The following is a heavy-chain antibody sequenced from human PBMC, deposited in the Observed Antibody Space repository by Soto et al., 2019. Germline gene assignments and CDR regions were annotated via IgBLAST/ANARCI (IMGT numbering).Heavy chain of an antibody. CDR1: GYSFTSYW. Sequence: GESLKISCKGSGYSFTSYWIGWVRQMPGKGLEWMGIIYPGDSDTRYSPSFQGQVTISADKSISTAYLQWSSLKASDTAMYFCARYCSGGGCYNGLDVWGQGTTVTVSS. CDR2: IYPGDSDT. CDR3: ARYCSGGGCYNGLDV. D-gene: IGHD2-15*01. V-gene: IGHV5-51*01. J-gene: IGHJ6*02.